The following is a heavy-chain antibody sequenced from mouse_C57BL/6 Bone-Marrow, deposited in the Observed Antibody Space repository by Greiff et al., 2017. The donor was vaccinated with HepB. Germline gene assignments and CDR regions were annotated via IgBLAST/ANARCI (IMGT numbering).Heavy chain of an antibody. V-gene: IGHV7-1*01. Sequence: EVMLVESGGGLVQSGRSLRLSCATSGFTFSDFYMEWVRQAPGKGLEWIAASRNKANDYTTEYSASVNGRLIVSRDTSQSILYLQMNALRADDTAINYGARDADYYGSSDYYAMDYWGKGTSVTVSS. CDR2: SRNKANDYTT. CDR3: ARDADYYGSSDYYAMDY. J-gene: IGHJ4*01. D-gene: IGHD1-1*01. CDR1: GFTFSDFY.